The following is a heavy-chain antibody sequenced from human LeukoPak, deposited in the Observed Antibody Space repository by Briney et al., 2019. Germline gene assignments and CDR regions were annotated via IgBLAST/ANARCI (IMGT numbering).Heavy chain of an antibody. Sequence: ASVTVSCKASGYTFTGYYLHWVRQAPGQGLEWMGWINPNSGVTTYAQKFQGRVTMTRDTSISTAYMELSSLRSDDTAVYYCARDRSDSKINCFDPWGQGTPVTVSS. D-gene: IGHD5-18*01. J-gene: IGHJ5*02. CDR3: ARDRSDSKINCFDP. CDR2: INPNSGVT. V-gene: IGHV1-2*02. CDR1: GYTFTGYY.